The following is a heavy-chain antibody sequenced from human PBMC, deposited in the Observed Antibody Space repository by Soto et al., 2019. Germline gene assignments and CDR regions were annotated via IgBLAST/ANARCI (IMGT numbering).Heavy chain of an antibody. J-gene: IGHJ5*02. Sequence: GGSLRLSCEASGFSFSDSTVHWVRQASGKGLEWIGRIRSKANSYTTTYIASVKGRFTISRDDSKNTAYLQMNSLKIEDTAVYYCIGPFTAWGQGTLVTVSS. CDR1: GFSFSDST. CDR2: IRSKANSYTT. CDR3: IGPFTA. V-gene: IGHV3-73*01. D-gene: IGHD2-8*02.